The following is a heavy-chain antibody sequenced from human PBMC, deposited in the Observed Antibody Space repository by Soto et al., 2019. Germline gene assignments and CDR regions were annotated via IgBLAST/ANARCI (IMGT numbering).Heavy chain of an antibody. Sequence: GASVKVSCKASGYTFTDYYIHWVRQAPGQGLEWMGWINPNSGGTNNAQKFQGWVTMTRDTSISTAYMELSRLTSDDTAVYYCAREPVGGLGASKVWGQGTMVTVSS. J-gene: IGHJ3*01. CDR1: GYTFTDYY. D-gene: IGHD3-10*01. CDR3: AREPVGGLGASKV. CDR2: INPNSGGT. V-gene: IGHV1-2*04.